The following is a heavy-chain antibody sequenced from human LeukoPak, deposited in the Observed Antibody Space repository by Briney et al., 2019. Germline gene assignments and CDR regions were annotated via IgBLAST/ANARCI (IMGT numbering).Heavy chain of an antibody. CDR3: ASRGDRIAAAGYYFDY. V-gene: IGHV1-69*01. J-gene: IGHJ4*02. D-gene: IGHD6-13*01. CDR2: IIPIFGTA. Sequence: SVTVSCKASGGTFSSYAISWVRQAPGQGLEWMGGIIPIFGTANYAQKFQGRVTITADESTSTAYMELSSLRSEDTAVYYYASRGDRIAAAGYYFDYWGQGTLVTVSS. CDR1: GGTFSSYA.